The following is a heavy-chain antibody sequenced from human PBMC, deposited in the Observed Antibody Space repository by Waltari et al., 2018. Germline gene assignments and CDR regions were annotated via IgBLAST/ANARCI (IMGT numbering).Heavy chain of an antibody. CDR1: GFPFSCYG. J-gene: IGHJ4*02. D-gene: IGHD1-26*01. V-gene: IGHV3-33*01. CDR3: ARDKGYSGSYCDY. CDR2: IWYDGSNK. Sequence: QVQLVESGGGVVQPGRSLRLSCAASGFPFSCYGMPWVRQAPGKGLEWVAVIWYDGSNKYYADSVKGRFTISRDNSKNTLYLQMNSLRAEDTAVYYCARDKGYSGSYCDYWGQGTLVTVSS.